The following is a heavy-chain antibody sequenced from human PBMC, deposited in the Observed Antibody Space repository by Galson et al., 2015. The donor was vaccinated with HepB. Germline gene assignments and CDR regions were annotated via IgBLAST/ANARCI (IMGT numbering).Heavy chain of an antibody. Sequence: SLRLSCATSGFTFNKYGMHWVRQAPGKGLEWVSSIYWGDRTDYGDSVKDRFTISRDISTNTLYLQMNSLRVDDTALYYCATEGDTSTWYRYWGQGTLVTVSS. CDR3: ATEGDTSTWYRY. CDR2: IYWGDRT. D-gene: IGHD2-2*01. V-gene: IGHV3-66*01. CDR1: GFTFNKYG. J-gene: IGHJ1*01.